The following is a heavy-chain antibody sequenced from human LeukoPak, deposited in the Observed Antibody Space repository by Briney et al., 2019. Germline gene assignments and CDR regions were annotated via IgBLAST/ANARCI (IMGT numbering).Heavy chain of an antibody. V-gene: IGHV4-39*01. Sequence: GSLRLSCAASGITFSSYTMIWVRQPPGKGLEWIGSIYYSGTTYYNPSLKSRVTISVDTSKNQFSLKLSSVTAADTAVYYCARRGRHSQFDYWGQGTLVTVSS. D-gene: IGHD2-15*01. CDR1: GITFSSYT. J-gene: IGHJ4*02. CDR2: IYYSGTT. CDR3: ARRGRHSQFDY.